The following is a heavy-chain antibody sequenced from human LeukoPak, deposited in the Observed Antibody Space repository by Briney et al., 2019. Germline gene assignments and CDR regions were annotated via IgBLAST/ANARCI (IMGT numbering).Heavy chain of an antibody. CDR3: ARALTTVTNGDAFDI. CDR2: IIPIFGTA. CDR1: GGTFSSYA. Sequence: SVKVSCKASGGTFSSYAISWVRQAPGQGLGWMGRIIPIFGTANYAQKFQGRVTITTDESTSTAYMELSSLRSEDTAVYYCARALTTVTNGDAFDIWGQGTMVTVSS. J-gene: IGHJ3*02. V-gene: IGHV1-69*05. D-gene: IGHD4-11*01.